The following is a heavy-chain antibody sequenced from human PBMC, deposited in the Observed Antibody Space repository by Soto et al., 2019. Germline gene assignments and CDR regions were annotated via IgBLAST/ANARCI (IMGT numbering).Heavy chain of an antibody. Sequence: KQSQTLSLTCTVSGGSISSYYWSWIRQPPGKGLEWIGYIYYSGSTNYNPSLKSRVTISVDTSKNQFSLKLSSVTAADTAVYYCAGLASDEHLARFDYWGQGTLVTVSS. J-gene: IGHJ4*02. V-gene: IGHV4-59*08. D-gene: IGHD3-3*02. CDR1: GGSISSYY. CDR2: IYYSGST. CDR3: AGLASDEHLARFDY.